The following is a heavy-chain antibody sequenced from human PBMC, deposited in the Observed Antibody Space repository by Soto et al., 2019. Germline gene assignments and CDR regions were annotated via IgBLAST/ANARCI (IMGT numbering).Heavy chain of an antibody. CDR3: ARVVPGAEAWFGP. Sequence: ASVKVSCKTSGYTFSNYGITWVRQAPGQPLEWLGWISLYSDGTNYAQKFQGRVSMTTDTSTTTAYMELRSLRSDDTAVYYCARVVPGAEAWFGPWGQGNLATVSS. D-gene: IGHD2-2*01. V-gene: IGHV1-18*01. CDR2: ISLYSDGT. J-gene: IGHJ5*02. CDR1: GYTFSNYG.